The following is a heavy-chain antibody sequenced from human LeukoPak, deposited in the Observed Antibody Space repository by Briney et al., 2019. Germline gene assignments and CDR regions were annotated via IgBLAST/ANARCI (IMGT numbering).Heavy chain of an antibody. CDR2: IYSGGTT. CDR1: GFTVSSNY. J-gene: IGHJ4*02. V-gene: IGHV3-53*01. CDR3: ARRGDGGRSFDL. Sequence: GGSLRLSWAASGFTVSSNYMSWVRQAPGKGLEWVSLIYSGGTTYYADSVKGRFTISRDNSKNTLYLQMNSLRAEDTAVYYCARRGDGGRSFDLWGQGTLVTVSS. D-gene: IGHD4-23*01.